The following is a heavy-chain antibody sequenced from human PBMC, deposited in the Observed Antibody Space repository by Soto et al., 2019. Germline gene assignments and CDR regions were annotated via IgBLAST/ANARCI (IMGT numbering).Heavy chain of an antibody. V-gene: IGHV4-34*01. Sequence: SETLSLTCAVYGGSFSGYYWSWIRQPPGKGLEWIGEINHSGSTNYNPSLKSRVTISVDTSKNQFSLKLSSVTAADTAVYYCARGAPPRMTGYWGGTDAIDYWGQGTLVTVSS. CDR3: ARGAPPRMTGYWGGTDAIDY. CDR2: INHSGST. J-gene: IGHJ4*02. CDR1: GGSFSGYY. D-gene: IGHD3-9*01.